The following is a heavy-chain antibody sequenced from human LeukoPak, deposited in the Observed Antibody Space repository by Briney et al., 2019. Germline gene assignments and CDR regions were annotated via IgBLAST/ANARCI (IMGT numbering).Heavy chain of an antibody. V-gene: IGHV4-39*07. D-gene: IGHD6-13*01. J-gene: IGHJ5*02. CDR1: GGSISSSSYY. CDR2: IYHSGST. Sequence: PSETLSLTCTVSGGSISSSSYYWGWIRQPPGKGLEWIGSIYHSGSTYYNPSLKSQVTISVDTSKNQFSLKLSSVTAADTAVYYCAREGDSWYNWFDPWGQGTLVTVSS. CDR3: AREGDSWYNWFDP.